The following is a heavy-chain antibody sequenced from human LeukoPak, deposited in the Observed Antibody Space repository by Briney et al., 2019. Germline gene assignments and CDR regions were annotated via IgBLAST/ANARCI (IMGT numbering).Heavy chain of an antibody. CDR2: IKSKADGGTT. CDR3: AADKNTANDY. V-gene: IGHV3-15*01. Sequence: GGSLRLSCAASGFTFSSYAMHWVRQAPGKGLEWVGRIKSKADGGTTDYAAPVKGRFTISRDDSKNTLYLQMNSLKTDDTAVYYCAADKNTANDYWGQGTLVTVSS. CDR1: GFTFSSYA. J-gene: IGHJ4*02. D-gene: IGHD5-18*01.